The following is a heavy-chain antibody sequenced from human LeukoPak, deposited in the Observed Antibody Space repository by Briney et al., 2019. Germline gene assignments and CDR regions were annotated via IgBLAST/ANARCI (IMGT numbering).Heavy chain of an antibody. CDR3: AKVRSPPNWFDP. J-gene: IGHJ5*02. Sequence: GGSLRLSCAASGFTFSSYWMSWVRQAPGKGLEWVANIKQDGSEKYYVGSVKGRFTISRDNAKNSLYLQMNSLRAEDTAVYYCAKVRSPPNWFDPWGQGTLDTVSS. V-gene: IGHV3-7*04. CDR1: GFTFSSYW. CDR2: IKQDGSEK.